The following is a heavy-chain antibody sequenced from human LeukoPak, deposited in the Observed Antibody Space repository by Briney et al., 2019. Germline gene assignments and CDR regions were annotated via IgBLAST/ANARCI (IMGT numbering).Heavy chain of an antibody. Sequence: GGSLRLSCSASGFTFSTYAIHWVRQAPGKGLEYVSAISSDGGSTYYADSVKGRFTISGDNSKNTLYLQMSSLRAEDTAVYYCVKERLQFSSSSLSFDYWGQGTLVTVSS. CDR2: ISSDGGST. J-gene: IGHJ4*02. CDR3: VKERLQFSSSSLSFDY. CDR1: GFTFSTYA. V-gene: IGHV3-64D*06. D-gene: IGHD5-24*01.